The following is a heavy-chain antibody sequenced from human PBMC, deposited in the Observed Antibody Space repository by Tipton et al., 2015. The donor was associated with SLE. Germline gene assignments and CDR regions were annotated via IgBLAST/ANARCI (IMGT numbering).Heavy chain of an antibody. CDR2: IKQDGSEK. V-gene: IGHV3-7*01. CDR1: GFTFSSYW. CDR3: ARDRGGWYGDWFDP. D-gene: IGHD6-19*01. J-gene: IGHJ5*02. Sequence: GSLRLSCAASGFTFSSYWMSWVRQAPGKGLEWVANIKQDGSEKSYVDSVKGRFTISRDNAKNSLYLQMNSLRAEDTAVYYCARDRGGWYGDWFDPWGQGTLVTVSS.